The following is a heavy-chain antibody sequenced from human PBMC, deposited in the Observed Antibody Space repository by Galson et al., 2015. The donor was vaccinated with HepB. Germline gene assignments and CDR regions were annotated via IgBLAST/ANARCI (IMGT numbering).Heavy chain of an antibody. J-gene: IGHJ6*02. CDR1: GCSLSRQW. CDR3: ARHILYCSGDNCYRYYYYGMDV. V-gene: IGHV5-51*01. Sequence: SGAEPKQPGESPKVSSKGAGCSLSRQWIGWVRQMPGKGLAWMAIVYPVYSDTSYSPSFQCRVTFSADKFINTAYLQWSSLKASDTATYYCARHILYCSGDNCYRYYYYGMDVWGQETTVIVSS. CDR2: VYPVYSDT. D-gene: IGHD2-15*01.